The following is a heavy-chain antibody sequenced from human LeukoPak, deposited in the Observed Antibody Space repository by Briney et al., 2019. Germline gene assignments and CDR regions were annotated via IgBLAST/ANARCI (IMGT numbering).Heavy chain of an antibody. Sequence: TASETLSLTCTVSGGSISSSSYYWGWIRQPPGKGLEWIGSIYYSGSTYYNPSLKSRVTISVDTSKNQFSLKLSSVTAADTAVYYCARHSFGMHVATNTIDYWGQGTLVTVSS. J-gene: IGHJ4*02. CDR3: ARHSFGMHVATNTIDY. V-gene: IGHV4-39*01. D-gene: IGHD2-8*01. CDR1: GGSISSSSYY. CDR2: IYYSGST.